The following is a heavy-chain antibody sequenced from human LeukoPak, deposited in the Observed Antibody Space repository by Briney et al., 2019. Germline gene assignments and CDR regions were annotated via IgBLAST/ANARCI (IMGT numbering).Heavy chain of an antibody. CDR1: GYTFTGYY. Sequence: GASVKVSCKASGYTFTGYYTHWVRQAPGQGLEWMGWINTNTGNPTYAQGFTGRFVFSLDTSVSTAYLQISSLKAEDTAVYYCARDIPGDRGRADYWGQGTLVTVSS. CDR3: ARDIPGDRGRADY. D-gene: IGHD7-27*01. CDR2: INTNTGNP. J-gene: IGHJ4*02. V-gene: IGHV7-4-1*02.